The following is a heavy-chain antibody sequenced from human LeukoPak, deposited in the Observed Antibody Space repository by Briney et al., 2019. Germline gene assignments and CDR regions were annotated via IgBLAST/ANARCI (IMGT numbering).Heavy chain of an antibody. V-gene: IGHV3-53*01. J-gene: IGHJ4*02. CDR1: GFTFSSYA. Sequence: GGSLRLSCAASGFTFSSYAMSWVRQAPGRGLEWVSVIYSSGSTYYADSVKGRFTISRDNSKNTLYLQMSSLRAEDTAVYYCARDNTYGCYWGQGTLVTVSS. D-gene: IGHD5-18*01. CDR2: IYSSGST. CDR3: ARDNTYGCY.